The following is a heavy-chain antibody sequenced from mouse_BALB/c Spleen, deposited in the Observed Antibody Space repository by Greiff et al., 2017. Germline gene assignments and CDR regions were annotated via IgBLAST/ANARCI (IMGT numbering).Heavy chain of an antibody. CDR2: ISYSGST. CDR3: ARSDDVYYRVFDY. D-gene: IGHD2-3*01. J-gene: IGHJ2*01. Sequence: DVKLVESGPGLVKPSQSLSLTCTVTGYSITSDYAWNWIRQFPGNKLEWMGYISYSGSTSYNPSLKSRISITRDTSKNQFFLQLNSVTTEDTATYYCARSDDVYYRVFDYWGQGTTLTVSS. CDR1: GYSITSDYA. V-gene: IGHV3-2*02.